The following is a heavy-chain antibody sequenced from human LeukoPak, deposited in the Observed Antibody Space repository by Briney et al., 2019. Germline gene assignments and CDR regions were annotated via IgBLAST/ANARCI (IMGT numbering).Heavy chain of an antibody. CDR3: ARDGGQQWLTNYYSYGMDV. Sequence: ASVKVSCKASGGTFSSYAISWVRQAPGQGLEWMGGIIPIFGTANYAQKFQGRVTITADESTSTAYMELSSLRSEDTAVYYCARDGGQQWLTNYYSYGMDVWGQGTTVTVSS. D-gene: IGHD6-19*01. J-gene: IGHJ6*02. V-gene: IGHV1-69*13. CDR1: GGTFSSYA. CDR2: IIPIFGTA.